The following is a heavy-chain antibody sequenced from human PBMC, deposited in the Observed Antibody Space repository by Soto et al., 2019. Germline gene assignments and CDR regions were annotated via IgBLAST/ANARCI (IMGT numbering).Heavy chain of an antibody. CDR1: GVSFSSYY. D-gene: IGHD3-9*01. CDR3: VRQSRPPGIFTGYYLRFDI. CDR2: IHYSGIT. J-gene: IGHJ3*02. Sequence: QVQLQESGPGLVKPSETLSLTCTVSGVSFSSYYWSWIRQPPGQGLEWIGYIHYSGITSYNPSLKTLVTISVETSKTQCSLTLSSVTAAATAVYYCVRQSRPPGIFTGYYLRFDIWGQGTMVTVSS. V-gene: IGHV4-59*08.